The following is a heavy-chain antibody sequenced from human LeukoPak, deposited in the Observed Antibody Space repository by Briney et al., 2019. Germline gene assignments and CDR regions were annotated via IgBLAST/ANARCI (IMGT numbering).Heavy chain of an antibody. Sequence: PGGSLRLSCAASGFTFDDYTIHWVRQPPGKGLEWVSLISWDGNYTYYADSVKGRFTISRDNAKNSLYLQMNSLRAEDTAVYYCAELGITMIGGVWGKGTTVTISS. V-gene: IGHV3-43*01. D-gene: IGHD3-10*02. J-gene: IGHJ6*04. CDR1: GFTFDDYT. CDR3: AELGITMIGGV. CDR2: ISWDGNYT.